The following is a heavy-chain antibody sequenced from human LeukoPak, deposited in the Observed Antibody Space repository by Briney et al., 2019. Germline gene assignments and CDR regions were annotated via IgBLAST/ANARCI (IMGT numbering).Heavy chain of an antibody. D-gene: IGHD1-7*01. J-gene: IGHJ5*02. CDR1: GFSVTSNY. CDR3: AGVYNWDYEGGWFDP. Sequence: PGGSLRLSCAASGFSVTSNYMTWVRQAPGKGLEWISVIYSGTSTYYADSVKGRFTISRHNSKNTLYLQMNSLRPEDTAVYYCAGVYNWDYEGGWFDPWGQGTLVTVSS. V-gene: IGHV3-53*04. CDR2: IYSGTST.